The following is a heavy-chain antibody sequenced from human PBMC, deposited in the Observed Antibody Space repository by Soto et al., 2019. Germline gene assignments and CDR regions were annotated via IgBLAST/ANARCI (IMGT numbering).Heavy chain of an antibody. Sequence: QVQLVQSGAEVKKPGASVKGSCKASGYTFTSYDINWVRQATGQGLEWMGWMNPNSGNTGYAQKFQGRVTMTRNTAISTDYMELSSLRSEDTAVYYCARGGQDSSSSGYYYYYYMDVWGKGTTVTVSS. V-gene: IGHV1-8*01. D-gene: IGHD6-6*01. CDR3: ARGGQDSSSSGYYYYYYMDV. CDR2: MNPNSGNT. J-gene: IGHJ6*03. CDR1: GYTFTSYD.